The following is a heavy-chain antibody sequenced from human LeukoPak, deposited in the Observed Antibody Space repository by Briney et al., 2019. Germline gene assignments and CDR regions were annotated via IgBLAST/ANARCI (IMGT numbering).Heavy chain of an antibody. CDR1: GFTFSDYY. Sequence: GGSLRLSCAASGFTFSDYYMSWIRQAPGKGLEWVSYISSSGSTIYYADSVKGRFTISRDNAKNSLYLQMNSLRAEDTAVYYCVRVQPHYYDSSGYPPDYWGQGTLVTVSS. CDR2: ISSSGSTI. CDR3: VRVQPHYYDSSGYPPDY. D-gene: IGHD3-22*01. V-gene: IGHV3-11*01. J-gene: IGHJ4*02.